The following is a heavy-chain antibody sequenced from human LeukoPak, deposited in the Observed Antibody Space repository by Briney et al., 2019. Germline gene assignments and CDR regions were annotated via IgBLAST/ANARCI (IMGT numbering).Heavy chain of an antibody. CDR2: IKQDGSET. Sequence: GTSLRLSCAASGFTFSTYWMSWVRQAPGKGLEWVANIKQDGSETNYVDSVKGRFTISRDNAKNSLFLQMNSLRAEDTALYYCARDLRGFDYWGQGTLVTVSS. V-gene: IGHV3-7*01. CDR1: GFTFSTYW. J-gene: IGHJ4*02. CDR3: ARDLRGFDY.